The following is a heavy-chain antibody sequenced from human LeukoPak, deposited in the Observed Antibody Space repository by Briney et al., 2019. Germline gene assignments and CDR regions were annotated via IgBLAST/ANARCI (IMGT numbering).Heavy chain of an antibody. CDR3: ARVQDIVVVPAAPGVFDY. Sequence: GGSLRLSCAASGFTFSDYYMSWIRQAPGKGLEWVSYISSSGSTIYYADSVKGRFTISRDNAKNSLYLQMNSLRAEDTAVYYCARVQDIVVVPAAPGVFDYWGQGTLVTVSS. CDR2: ISSSGSTI. CDR1: GFTFSDYY. D-gene: IGHD2-2*01. V-gene: IGHV3-11*04. J-gene: IGHJ4*02.